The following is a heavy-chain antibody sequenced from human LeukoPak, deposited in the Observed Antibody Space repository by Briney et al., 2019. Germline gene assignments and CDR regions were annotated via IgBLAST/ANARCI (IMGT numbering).Heavy chain of an antibody. J-gene: IGHJ4*02. V-gene: IGHV4-4*07. D-gene: IGHD3/OR15-3a*01. CDR3: ARAFDFHQIFDC. Sequence: SETLSLTCTVSGCSISSYYWSWIRQPAGKGLEWIGRIYTSGTTNYNPALKSRVSMTVKTSKNQFSLKLSSVTAADTAVYYCARAFDFHQIFDCWGQGTLVTVSS. CDR1: GCSISSYY. CDR2: IYTSGTT.